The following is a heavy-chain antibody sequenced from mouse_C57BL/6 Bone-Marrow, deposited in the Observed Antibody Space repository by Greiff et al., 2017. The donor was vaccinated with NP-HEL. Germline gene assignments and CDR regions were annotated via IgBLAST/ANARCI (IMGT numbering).Heavy chain of an antibody. CDR3: SRSCFTTVVAPYALDY. D-gene: IGHD1-1*01. CDR1: GYTFTSYW. Sequence: QVQLQQPGAELVKPGASVKLSCKASGYTFTSYWMQWVKQRPGQGLEWIGEIDPSDSYTNYNQKFKGKATLTVDTSSSTAYMQLSSLTSEDSAVYYCSRSCFTTVVAPYALDYWGQGTSVTVSS. J-gene: IGHJ4*01. CDR2: IDPSDSYT. V-gene: IGHV1-50*01.